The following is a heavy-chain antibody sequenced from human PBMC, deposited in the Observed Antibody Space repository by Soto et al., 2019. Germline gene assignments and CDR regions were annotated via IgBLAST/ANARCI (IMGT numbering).Heavy chain of an antibody. CDR2: IIPIFGTA. Sequence: QVQLVQSGAEVKKPGSSVKVSCKASGGTFSTYAISWVRQAPGQGLEWMGGIIPIFGTADYAQKFQGRVTITADESTSTDYMELSSLRSQDTAVYYCARHPGRPYYYYGMDVWGQGTTVTVSS. D-gene: IGHD2-15*01. J-gene: IGHJ6*02. CDR1: GGTFSTYA. CDR3: ARHPGRPYYYYGMDV. V-gene: IGHV1-69*12.